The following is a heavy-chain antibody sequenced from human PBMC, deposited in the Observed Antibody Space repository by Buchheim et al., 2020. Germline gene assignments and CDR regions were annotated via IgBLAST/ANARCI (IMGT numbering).Heavy chain of an antibody. V-gene: IGHV1-69*01. CDR1: GGTFSSYA. J-gene: IGHJ6*02. Sequence: QVQLVQSGAEVKKPGSSVKVSCKASGGTFSSYAISWVRQAPGQGLEWMGGIIPIFGTANYAQKFQGRVTITADESTSTAYMELSSLRSEDTAVYYCARSRAPYYYGSGSYYNGYYYGMDVWGQGTT. D-gene: IGHD3-10*01. CDR2: IIPIFGTA. CDR3: ARSRAPYYYGSGSYYNGYYYGMDV.